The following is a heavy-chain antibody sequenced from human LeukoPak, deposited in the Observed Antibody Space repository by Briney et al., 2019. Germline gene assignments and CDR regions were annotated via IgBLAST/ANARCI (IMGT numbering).Heavy chain of an antibody. J-gene: IGHJ4*02. CDR3: ARGWLASYYFDY. CDR1: GFTSSSYS. CDR2: ISSSSSYI. Sequence: GGSLRLSCAASGFTSSSYSMNWVRQAPGKGLEWVSSISSSSSYIYYADSVKGRFTISRDNAKNSLYLQMNSLRAEDTAVYYCARGWLASYYFDYWGQGTLVTVSS. D-gene: IGHD6-19*01. V-gene: IGHV3-21*01.